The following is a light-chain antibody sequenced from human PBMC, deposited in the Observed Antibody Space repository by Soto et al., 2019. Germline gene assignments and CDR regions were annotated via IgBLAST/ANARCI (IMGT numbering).Light chain of an antibody. CDR1: QSVSSN. CDR2: GAS. Sequence: DIVMTHSPATLSVSNGERATLSCRASQSVSSNLAWYQQKPGQAPRLLIYGASSRATGIPDRFSGSGSGTDFTLTISRLEPEDFAVYYCQQYGSSPRTFGQVTKVDIK. CDR3: QQYGSSPRT. V-gene: IGKV3-20*01. J-gene: IGKJ1*01.